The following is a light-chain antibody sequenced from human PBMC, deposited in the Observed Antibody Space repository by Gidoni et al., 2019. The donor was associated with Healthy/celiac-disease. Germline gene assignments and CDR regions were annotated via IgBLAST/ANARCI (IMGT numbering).Light chain of an antibody. J-gene: IGKJ1*01. Sequence: DIQMTQSPSSLSASVGDRVTITCRASQSISSYLNWYQQKPGKAPKLLIYAASSLQSGVPSRFRGSGSGTDFTLTISSLQPEDFATYYCQQSYSTPGTFGQGTKGKSN. CDR3: QQSYSTPGT. CDR2: AAS. V-gene: IGKV1-39*01. CDR1: QSISSY.